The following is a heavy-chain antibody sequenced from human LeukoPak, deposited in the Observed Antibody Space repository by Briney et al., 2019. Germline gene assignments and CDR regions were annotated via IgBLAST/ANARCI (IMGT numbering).Heavy chain of an antibody. D-gene: IGHD2-2*01. CDR2: IYYSGST. CDR3: ARQGTTENKYQLLGDFDY. J-gene: IGHJ4*02. Sequence: SETLSLTCTVSGGSISSSSYYWGWIRQPPGKGLEWIGSIYYSGSTYYNPSLKSRVTISVDTSKNQFSLKLSSVTASDTAVYYCARQGTTENKYQLLGDFDYWGQGILVTVSS. CDR1: GGSISSSSYY. V-gene: IGHV4-39*01.